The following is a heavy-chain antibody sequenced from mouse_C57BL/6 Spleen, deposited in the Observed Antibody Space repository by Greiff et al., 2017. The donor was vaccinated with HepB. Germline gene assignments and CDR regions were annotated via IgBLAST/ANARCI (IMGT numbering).Heavy chain of an antibody. CDR2: IYPRDGST. CDR3: ARSGIYYGNPYAMDY. Sequence: VQLQQSDAELVKPGVSVKISCKVSGYTFTDHTIHWMKQRPEQGLEWIGYIYPRDGSTKYNEKFKGKATLTADKSSSTAYMQLNSLTSEDSAVYFCARSGIYYGNPYAMDYWGQGTSVTVSS. CDR1: GYTFTDHT. V-gene: IGHV1-78*01. D-gene: IGHD2-1*01. J-gene: IGHJ4*01.